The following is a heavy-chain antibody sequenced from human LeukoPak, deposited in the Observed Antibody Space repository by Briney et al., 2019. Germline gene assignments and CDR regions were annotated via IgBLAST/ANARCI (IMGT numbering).Heavy chain of an antibody. J-gene: IGHJ4*02. D-gene: IGHD2-8*01. CDR3: TAEKNGSPHY. V-gene: IGHV4-39*07. CDR1: RGSVSSSTYY. Sequence: SETLSLTCTVSRGSVSSSTYYWSWVRQPPGKGLEWIASIYYTGSTYYNPSLKRRVTISLDMSKNEFFLTMTSVTAADTAVYFCTAEKNGSPHYWGQGTQVTVSS. CDR2: IYYTGST.